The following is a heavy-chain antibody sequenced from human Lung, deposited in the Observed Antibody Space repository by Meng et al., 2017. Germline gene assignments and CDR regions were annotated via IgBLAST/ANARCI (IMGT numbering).Heavy chain of an antibody. CDR3: ARGPTTMAHDFDY. Sequence: QLQLQQWGAGLLKPSETLSLPGVVSGGSFRDDYWSWIRQPPGKGLEWIGEINHSGSTNYNPSLENRATISVDTSQNNLSLKLSSVTAADSAVYYCARGPTTMAHDFDYWGQGTLVTVSS. D-gene: IGHD4-11*01. J-gene: IGHJ4*02. CDR2: INHSGST. CDR1: GGSFRDDY. V-gene: IGHV4-34*01.